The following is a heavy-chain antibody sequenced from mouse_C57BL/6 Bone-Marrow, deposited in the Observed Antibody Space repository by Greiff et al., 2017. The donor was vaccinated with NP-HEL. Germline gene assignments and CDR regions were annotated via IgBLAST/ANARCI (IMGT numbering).Heavy chain of an antibody. J-gene: IGHJ3*01. CDR3: ARRDYGSSEFAD. Sequence: QVTLKESGPGILQSSQTLSLTCSFSGFSLSTSGMGVSWIRQPSGKGLEWLAHIYWDDDKRYNPSLKSRLTISKDTSRNHVFLKITSVDTADTATYYCARRDYGSSEFADWGQGTLVTVAA. CDR1: GFSLSTSGMG. D-gene: IGHD1-1*01. V-gene: IGHV8-12*01. CDR2: IYWDDDK.